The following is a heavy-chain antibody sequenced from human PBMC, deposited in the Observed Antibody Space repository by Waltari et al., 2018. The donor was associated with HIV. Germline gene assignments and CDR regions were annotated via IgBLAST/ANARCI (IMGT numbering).Heavy chain of an antibody. V-gene: IGHV1-24*01. J-gene: IGHJ6*02. CDR1: GYILTELS. Sequence: QVQLVQSGAEVTRPGASVKVSCTVSGYILTELSIHWVRQAPGKGLEWVGSFDPADGKTTYAQKCQGRVTMTEDTSTDTASMEVSSLRSEDTAVYYCATARQWLVDSGMDVWGQGTTVTVSS. D-gene: IGHD6-19*01. CDR3: ATARQWLVDSGMDV. CDR2: FDPADGKT.